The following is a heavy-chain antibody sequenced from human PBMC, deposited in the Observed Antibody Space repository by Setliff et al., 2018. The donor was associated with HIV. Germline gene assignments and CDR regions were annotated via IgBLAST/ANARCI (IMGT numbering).Heavy chain of an antibody. V-gene: IGHV1-2*06. Sequence: ASVKVSCKASGYTFTGYYMHWVRQAPGQGLEWMGRINPNSGGTNYAQKFQGRVTMTRDTSISTAYMELSRLRSDDTAVYYCARGASIVGVHNWFDPWGQGTLVTVSS. D-gene: IGHD1-26*01. CDR2: INPNSGGT. CDR1: GYTFTGYY. J-gene: IGHJ5*02. CDR3: ARGASIVGVHNWFDP.